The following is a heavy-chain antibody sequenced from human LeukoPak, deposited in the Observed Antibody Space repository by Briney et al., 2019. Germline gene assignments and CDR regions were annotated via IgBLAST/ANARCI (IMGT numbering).Heavy chain of an antibody. V-gene: IGHV3-7*01. Sequence: GGSLRLSCAASGFTFSSYWMTWVRQAPGKGLEWVANINQDGSEKYYVDSVKGRFTISRDNAKNSLYLQMNSLRVEDTAVYYCARPYLGDYAGFDYWGQGTLVTVSS. J-gene: IGHJ4*02. D-gene: IGHD4-17*01. CDR2: INQDGSEK. CDR3: ARPYLGDYAGFDY. CDR1: GFTFSSYW.